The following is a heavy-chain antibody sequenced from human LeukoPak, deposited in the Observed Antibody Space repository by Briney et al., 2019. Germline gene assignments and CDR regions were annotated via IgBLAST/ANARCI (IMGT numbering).Heavy chain of an antibody. D-gene: IGHD5-18*01. V-gene: IGHV1-18*01. J-gene: IGHJ6*02. CDR1: GYTFTNYG. CDR3: ATYSYAYGMDV. CDR2: ISTYNGNT. Sequence: ASVKVSCKTSGYTFTNYGIIWVRQAPGQGLEWMGWISTYNGNTNYAQKLQGRVTMTTDTSTRTAYMELRSLRSDATAVYYCATYSYAYGMDVWGQGTTVTVSS.